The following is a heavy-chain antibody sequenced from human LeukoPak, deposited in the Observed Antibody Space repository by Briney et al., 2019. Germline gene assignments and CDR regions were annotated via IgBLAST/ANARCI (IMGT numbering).Heavy chain of an antibody. CDR1: GGSISSYY. V-gene: IGHV4-4*07. J-gene: IGHJ4*02. CDR3: ARGQQPVASLDY. Sequence: PSETLSLTRTVSGGSISSYYWSWIRQPAVKGLEWIGRIYTSGSTNYNPSLKSRVTMSVDTSKNQFSLKLSSVTAADTAVYYCARGQQPVASLDYWGQGTLVTVSS. CDR2: IYTSGST. D-gene: IGHD6-6*01.